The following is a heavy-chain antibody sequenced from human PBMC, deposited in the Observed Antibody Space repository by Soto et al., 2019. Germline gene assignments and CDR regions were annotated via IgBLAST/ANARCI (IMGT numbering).Heavy chain of an antibody. V-gene: IGHV3-30*18. CDR3: AKDRGWSSADLDY. CDR2: ISYDGINK. J-gene: IGHJ4*02. D-gene: IGHD6-19*01. Sequence: GGSLRSSGAASGFTFSSFGMHWVRQAPGKGLEWVALISYDGINKYYADSVKGRFTISRDKSKNTLYLQMNSLRAEDTAVYYCAKDRGWSSADLDYWGQGTLVTVSS. CDR1: GFTFSSFG.